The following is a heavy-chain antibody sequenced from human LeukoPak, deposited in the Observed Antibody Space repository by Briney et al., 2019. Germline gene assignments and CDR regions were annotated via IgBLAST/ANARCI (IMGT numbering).Heavy chain of an antibody. Sequence: SSVKVSCKASGYTCSGYYMHWVRQAPGQGLEWMGWINPNSGGTNYAQKFQGRVTMTRDTSISTAYMELIRLRSADTAVYYCARVGRAFTARSSFFDYWGQGTLVTASS. CDR1: GYTCSGYY. CDR3: ARVGRAFTARSSFFDY. V-gene: IGHV1-2*02. J-gene: IGHJ4*02. D-gene: IGHD6-6*01. CDR2: INPNSGGT.